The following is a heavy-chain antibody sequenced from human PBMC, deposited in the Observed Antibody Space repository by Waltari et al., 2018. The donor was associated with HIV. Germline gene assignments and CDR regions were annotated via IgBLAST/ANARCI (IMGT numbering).Heavy chain of an antibody. V-gene: IGHV4-34*01. CDR3: AGVSSPYCGGDCLNWFDP. CDR2: INHSGST. J-gene: IGHJ5*02. D-gene: IGHD2-21*01. CDR1: GGSFSGYY. Sequence: QVQLQQWGAGLLKPSETLSLTCAVYGGSFSGYYWSWIRQPPGKGLEWIGEINHSGSTNYNPSLKSRVTISVDTSKNQFSLKLSSVTAADTAVYYCAGVSSPYCGGDCLNWFDPWGQGTLVTVSS.